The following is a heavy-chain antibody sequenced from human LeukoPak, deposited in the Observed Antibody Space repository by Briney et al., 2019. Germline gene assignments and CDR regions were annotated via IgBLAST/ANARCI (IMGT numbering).Heavy chain of an antibody. CDR2: IYYSGST. Sequence: SETLSLTCTVSGGSMSSYYWSWIRQPPGKGLEWIGYIYYSGSTNYNPSLKSRVTISVDTSKNQFSLKLSSVTAADTAVYYCARYYFTDGMDVWGQGTTVTVSS. D-gene: IGHD2/OR15-2a*01. CDR1: GGSMSSYY. CDR3: ARYYFTDGMDV. J-gene: IGHJ6*02. V-gene: IGHV4-59*01.